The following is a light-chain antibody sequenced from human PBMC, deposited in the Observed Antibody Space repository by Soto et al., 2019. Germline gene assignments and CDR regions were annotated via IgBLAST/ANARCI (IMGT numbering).Light chain of an antibody. CDR1: QSVTSN. CDR3: QQYNAWPPLT. CDR2: GAS. J-gene: IGKJ4*01. Sequence: TQSPATLSVSPGERATLSCRASQSVTSNIAWYQQKPGQAPRLLIYGASTRATGIPARFSGSGSGTEFTLTISSLQSEDSAVYYCQQYNAWPPLTFGGGTKVEIK. V-gene: IGKV3-15*01.